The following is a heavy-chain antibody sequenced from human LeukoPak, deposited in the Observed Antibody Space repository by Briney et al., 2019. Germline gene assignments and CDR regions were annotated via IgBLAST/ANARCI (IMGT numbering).Heavy chain of an antibody. CDR1: GFTFSSYG. J-gene: IGHJ6*03. CDR2: IRYDGSNK. Sequence: GSLRLSCAASGFTFSSYGMHWVRQAPGKGLEWVAFIRYDGSNKYYADSVKGRFTISRDNSKNTLYLQMNSLRAEDTAVYYCAKDMTGISGSSYYYYMDVWGKGTTVTVSS. CDR3: AKDMTGISGSSYYYYMDV. V-gene: IGHV3-30*02. D-gene: IGHD6-6*01.